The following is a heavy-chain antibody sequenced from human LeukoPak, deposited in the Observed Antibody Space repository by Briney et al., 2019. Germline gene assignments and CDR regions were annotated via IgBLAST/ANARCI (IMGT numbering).Heavy chain of an antibody. CDR2: IWYDGSNK. Sequence: GGSLRLSCAASGFTFSSYGMHWVRQAPGKGLEWVAVIWYDGSNKYYADSVKGRFTISRDNSKNKLYLQMNSLRAEDTAVYYCARPLPARGGAGYYYYGMDVWGQGTTVTVSS. J-gene: IGHJ6*02. D-gene: IGHD1-26*01. CDR1: GFTFSSYG. CDR3: ARPLPARGGAGYYYYGMDV. V-gene: IGHV3-33*01.